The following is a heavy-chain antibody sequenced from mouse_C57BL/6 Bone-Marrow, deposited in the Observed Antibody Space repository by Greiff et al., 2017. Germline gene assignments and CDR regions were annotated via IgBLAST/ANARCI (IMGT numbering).Heavy chain of an antibody. CDR3: ARGGRSYFDY. CDR2: ISDGGSYT. Sequence: EVNVVESGGGLVKPGGSLKLSCAASGFTFSSYAMSWVRQTPEKRLEWVATISDGGSYTYYPDNVKGRFTISRDNAKNNMYLQMSHLKSEDTAMYYCARGGRSYFDYWGQGTTLTVSS. D-gene: IGHD1-1*01. V-gene: IGHV5-4*03. J-gene: IGHJ2*01. CDR1: GFTFSSYA.